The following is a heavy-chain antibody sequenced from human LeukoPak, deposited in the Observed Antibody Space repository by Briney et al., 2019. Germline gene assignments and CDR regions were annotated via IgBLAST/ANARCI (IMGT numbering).Heavy chain of an antibody. CDR3: ARAYSSSWYFFDY. D-gene: IGHD6-13*01. Sequence: GGSLRLSCAASGFAYDDYGMSWVRQAPGKGLEWVSGINWNGGSSGYADSVKGRFTISRDNAKNSLYLQMNSLRAEDTALYSCARAYSSSWYFFDYWGQGTLVTVSS. J-gene: IGHJ4*02. CDR2: INWNGGSS. V-gene: IGHV3-20*04. CDR1: GFAYDDYG.